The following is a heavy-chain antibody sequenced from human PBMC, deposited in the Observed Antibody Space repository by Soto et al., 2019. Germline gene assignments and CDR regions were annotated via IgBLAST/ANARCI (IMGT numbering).Heavy chain of an antibody. J-gene: IGHJ4*02. D-gene: IGHD3-3*01. CDR1: GFTFSNYD. CDR3: ARDAISRGVEEPYFDY. CDR2: IGSAGDT. V-gene: IGHV3-13*01. Sequence: GGSLRLSCAASGFTFSNYDMHWVRQTTGKGLEWVSAIGSAGDTYYPGSVKGRFTSSRENAKNSLYLQMNSLRAEETAVYYCARDAISRGVEEPYFDYWGQGTLVTVSS.